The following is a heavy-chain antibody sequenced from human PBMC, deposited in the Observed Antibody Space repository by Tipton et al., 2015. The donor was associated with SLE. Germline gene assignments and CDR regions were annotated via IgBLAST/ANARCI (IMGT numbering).Heavy chain of an antibody. D-gene: IGHD2-21*01. CDR2: INHTGST. V-gene: IGHV4-4*07. CDR3: ARRRFQSASDS. J-gene: IGHJ4*02. Sequence: TLSLTCTVSGASIRSFYWTWIRQPAGKGLEWIGEINHTGSTNYNPSLKSRVTMSVDTSKNQFSLKLNSVTAADTAVYYCARRRFQSASDSWGQGTVVSVSS. CDR1: GASIRSFY.